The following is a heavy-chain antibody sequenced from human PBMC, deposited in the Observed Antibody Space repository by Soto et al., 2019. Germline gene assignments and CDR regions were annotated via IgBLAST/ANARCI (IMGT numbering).Heavy chain of an antibody. D-gene: IGHD3-22*01. J-gene: IGHJ5*02. V-gene: IGHV1-69*08. CDR1: GGTFSTYT. Sequence: QVQLVQSGAEVKKPGSSVKVSCKASGGTFSTYTITWVRQAPGQGLEWMGRLIPIIGIINYAQKFQGRVIITADKFTGTAYMELTRLRSDDTAVYYCAGDPDSHYNDSHASSYPWGQGTLVTGSS. CDR2: LIPIIGII. CDR3: AGDPDSHYNDSHASSYP.